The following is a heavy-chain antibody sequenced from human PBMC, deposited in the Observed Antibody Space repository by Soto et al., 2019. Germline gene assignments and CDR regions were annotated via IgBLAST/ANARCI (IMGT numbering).Heavy chain of an antibody. CDR2: IYYSGST. V-gene: IGHV4-39*01. Sequence: EALSLTCTVAGVSISSSSYYWVWIRQPPGKGLEWIGSIYYSGSTYYNPSLKSRVTISVDTSNNQFSLKLTSVTAAETGVYYCAYYDSSGSIDYWGQGTLVTVSS. J-gene: IGHJ4*02. D-gene: IGHD3-22*01. CDR3: AYYDSSGSIDY. CDR1: GVSISSSSYY.